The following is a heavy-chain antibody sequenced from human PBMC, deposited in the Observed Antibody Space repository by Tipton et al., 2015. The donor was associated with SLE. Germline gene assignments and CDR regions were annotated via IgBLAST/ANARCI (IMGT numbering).Heavy chain of an antibody. D-gene: IGHD5-24*01. CDR2: IYYSGST. Sequence: TLSLTCTVSGGSINTFFWSWIRQPPGKGLEWIGYIYYSGSTHYNPSLTSRVTMSVDTSKNRFSLKLSSLTAADTAVYYCARLEGDGYKWYFDYWGQGTLVTVST. V-gene: IGHV4-59*08. J-gene: IGHJ4*02. CDR1: GGSINTFF. CDR3: ARLEGDGYKWYFDY.